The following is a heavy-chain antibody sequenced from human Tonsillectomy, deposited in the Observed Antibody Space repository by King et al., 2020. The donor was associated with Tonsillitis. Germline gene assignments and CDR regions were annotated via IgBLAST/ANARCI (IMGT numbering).Heavy chain of an antibody. Sequence: HVQLVESGGGLVKPGGSLRLSCAASRFSFSDYYMSWIRQAPGKGLEWLADISTSGNYTNYADSVKGRFTISRDNAKNSLYLQMNSLIADDSAVYYFARDRVGVNVFYNYMDVWGNGTTVTVSS. J-gene: IGHJ6*03. CDR1: RFSFSDYY. CDR2: ISTSGNYT. D-gene: IGHD1-26*01. V-gene: IGHV3-11*05. CDR3: ARDRVGVNVFYNYMDV.